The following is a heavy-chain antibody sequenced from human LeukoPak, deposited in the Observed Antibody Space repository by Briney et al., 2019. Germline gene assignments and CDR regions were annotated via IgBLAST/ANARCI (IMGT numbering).Heavy chain of an antibody. D-gene: IGHD2-15*01. CDR2: IIPIFGTA. J-gene: IGHJ4*02. CDR3: ARAPACSGGSCYIDY. CDR1: GGTFSSYA. Sequence: EASVKVSCKASGGTFSSYAISWVRQAPGQGLEWMGGIIPIFGTANYAQKFQGRVTITADESTSTAYTELSSLRSEDTAVYYCARAPACSGGSCYIDYWGQGTLVTVPS. V-gene: IGHV1-69*01.